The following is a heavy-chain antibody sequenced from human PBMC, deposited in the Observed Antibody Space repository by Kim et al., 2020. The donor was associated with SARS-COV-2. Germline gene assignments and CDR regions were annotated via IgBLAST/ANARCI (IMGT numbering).Heavy chain of an antibody. D-gene: IGHD6-13*01. Sequence: AQKFQGRVTITADKSTSTAYMELSSLRSEDTAVYYCARVEEAAADWYFDLWGRGTLVTVSS. CDR3: ARVEEAAADWYFDL. J-gene: IGHJ2*01. V-gene: IGHV1-69*04.